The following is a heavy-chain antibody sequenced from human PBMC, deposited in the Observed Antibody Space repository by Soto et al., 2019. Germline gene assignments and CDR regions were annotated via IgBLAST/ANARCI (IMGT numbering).Heavy chain of an antibody. J-gene: IGHJ4*02. Sequence: PGESLKISWKGSGYSFTSYWISWVRQMPGKGLEWMGRIDPSDSYTNYSPSFQGHVTISADKSISTAYLQWSSLKASDTAMYYCARHYDILTGYSYWGQGTLVTVSS. CDR2: IDPSDSYT. CDR3: ARHYDILTGYSY. D-gene: IGHD3-9*01. V-gene: IGHV5-10-1*01. CDR1: GYSFTSYW.